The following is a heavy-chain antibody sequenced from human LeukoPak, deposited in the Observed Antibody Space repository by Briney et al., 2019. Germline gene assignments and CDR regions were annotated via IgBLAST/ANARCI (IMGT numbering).Heavy chain of an antibody. J-gene: IGHJ6*02. CDR1: GYTLTELS. D-gene: IGHD1-26*01. Sequence: ASVKVSCKVSGYTLTELSMHWVRQAPGKGLEWMGGFDPEDGETIYAQKFQGRVTMTEDTPTDTAYMELSSLRSEDTAVYYCATVRVGATNYYYYGMDVWGQGTTVTVSS. CDR2: FDPEDGET. CDR3: ATVRVGATNYYYYGMDV. V-gene: IGHV1-24*01.